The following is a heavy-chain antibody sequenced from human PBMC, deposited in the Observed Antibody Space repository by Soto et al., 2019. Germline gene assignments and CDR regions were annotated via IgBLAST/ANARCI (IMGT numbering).Heavy chain of an antibody. V-gene: IGHV3-30*18. CDR3: AKGWNYYDSSGYYYGPLY. CDR1: GFTFSSYG. Sequence: QVQLVESGGGVVQPGRSLRLSCAASGFTFSSYGMHWVRQAPGKGLEWVAVISYDGSNKYYADSVKGRFTISRDNSKNTLYLQMNSLRAEDTAVYYCAKGWNYYDSSGYYYGPLYWGQGTLVTVSS. J-gene: IGHJ4*02. CDR2: ISYDGSNK. D-gene: IGHD3-22*01.